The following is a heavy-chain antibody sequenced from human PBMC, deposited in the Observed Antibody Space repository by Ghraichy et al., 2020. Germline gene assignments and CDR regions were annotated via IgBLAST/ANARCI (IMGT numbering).Heavy chain of an antibody. CDR2: TYYRSKLYN. V-gene: IGHV6-1*01. CDR3: ARGSSSKRAFDI. CDR1: GDSVSKNTDA. D-gene: IGHD6-13*01. J-gene: IGHJ3*02. Sequence: SQTLSLTCAISGDSVSKNTDAWIWIRQSPSRGLEWLGRTYYRSKLYNDYAASVKSRITINPDTSKNQFFLHLNSVTPEDTAVYYCARGSSSKRAFDIWGQGTMVSVSS.